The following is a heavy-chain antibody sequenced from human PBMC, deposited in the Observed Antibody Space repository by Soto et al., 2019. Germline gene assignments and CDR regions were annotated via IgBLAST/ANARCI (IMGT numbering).Heavy chain of an antibody. V-gene: IGHV4-31*03. J-gene: IGHJ4*02. CDR3: ARGDGYNLDF. Sequence: QVQLQESGPGLVKPSQTLSLTCTVSGGSISSGGYYWSWIRQHPGKGLGWIGYIYYSGSTYYNPSLKSRLSISVDTSKNQFSLKLSSVTAADMAVYYCARGDGYNLDFWGQGTLVTVSS. D-gene: IGHD5-12*01. CDR1: GGSISSGGYY. CDR2: IYYSGST.